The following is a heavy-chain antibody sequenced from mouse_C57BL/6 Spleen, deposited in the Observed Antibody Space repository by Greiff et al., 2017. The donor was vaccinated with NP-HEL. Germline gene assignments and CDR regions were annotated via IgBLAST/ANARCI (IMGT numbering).Heavy chain of an antibody. J-gene: IGHJ4*01. D-gene: IGHD2-2*01. V-gene: IGHV1-82*01. CDR1: GYAFSSSW. CDR3: ARWAMVPTVDY. Sequence: VQLQESGPELVKPGASVKISCKASGYAFSSSWMNWVKQRPGKGLEWIGRIYPGDGDTNYNGKFKGKATLTADKSSSTAYMQLSSLTSEDSAVYFCARWAMVPTVDYWGQGTSVTVSS. CDR2: IYPGDGDT.